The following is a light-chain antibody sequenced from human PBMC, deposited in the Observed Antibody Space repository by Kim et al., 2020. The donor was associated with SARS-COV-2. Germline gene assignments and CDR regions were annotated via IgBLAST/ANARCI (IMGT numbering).Light chain of an antibody. CDR2: GAS. Sequence: GSPGKKATLSCRASQSVSNNLAWYQQKPGQTPRLLIYGASTRATGVPARFSGSGSGTEFTLTISSLQSEDFALYYCQQYNNWPPYTFGQGTKLEI. V-gene: IGKV3-15*01. CDR1: QSVSNN. CDR3: QQYNNWPPYT. J-gene: IGKJ2*01.